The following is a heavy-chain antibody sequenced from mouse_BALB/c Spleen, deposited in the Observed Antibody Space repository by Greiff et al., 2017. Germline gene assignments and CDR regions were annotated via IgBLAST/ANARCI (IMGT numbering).Heavy chain of an antibody. CDR3: ARTYGD. V-gene: IGHV5-6*01. CDR1: GFTFSSYG. D-gene: IGHD2-13*01. Sequence: EVQVVESGGDLVKPGGSLKLSCAASGFTFSSYGMSWVRQTPDKRLEWVATISSGGSYTYYPDSVKGRFTISRDNAKNTLYLQMSSLKSEDTAMYYCARTYGDGGQGTTLTVSS. J-gene: IGHJ2*01. CDR2: ISSGGSYT.